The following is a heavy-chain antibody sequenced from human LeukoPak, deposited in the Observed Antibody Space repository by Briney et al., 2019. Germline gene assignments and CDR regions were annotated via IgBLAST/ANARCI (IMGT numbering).Heavy chain of an antibody. D-gene: IGHD3-22*01. CDR3: ARDGYFYDSSDYD. J-gene: IGHJ4*02. V-gene: IGHV3-7*03. CDR2: VNQDGSEK. Sequence: GGSLRLSCAVSGFTFTSYWMSWVRQAPGKGLEWVANVNQDGSEKYYVDSVKGRFTISRDNAKNSLFLQMNSLRAEDTAVYYCARDGYFYDSSDYDWGQGTLVTVSA. CDR1: GFTFTSYW.